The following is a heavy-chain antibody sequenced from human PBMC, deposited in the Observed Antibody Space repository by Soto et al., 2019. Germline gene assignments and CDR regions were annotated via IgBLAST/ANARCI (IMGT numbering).Heavy chain of an antibody. Sequence: EVQLVESGGGLIQPGGSLRLSCEASGFTFSSNDMNWVRQAPGQGLEWVSLIWTSGSTAYADSVKGRFTISRDNSKSALYLHMSSLRAEDTAVYYCATRPLLRGAPWGQGTMVTVSS. V-gene: IGHV3-53*01. CDR3: ATRPLLRGAP. CDR1: GFTFSSND. CDR2: IWTSGST. J-gene: IGHJ3*01. D-gene: IGHD3-16*01.